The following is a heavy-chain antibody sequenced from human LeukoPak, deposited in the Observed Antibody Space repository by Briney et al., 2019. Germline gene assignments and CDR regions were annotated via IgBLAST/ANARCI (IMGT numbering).Heavy chain of an antibody. Sequence: SETLSLTCAVYGGSFSGYYWSWIRQPPGKGLEWIGEINHSGSTNYNPSLKSRVTISVDTSKNQFSLKLSSVTAADTAVYYCARVTYCSSTSCYRGYYYMDVWGKGTTVTVSS. V-gene: IGHV4-34*01. CDR3: ARVTYCSSTSCYRGYYYMDV. CDR1: GGSFSGYY. D-gene: IGHD2-2*01. CDR2: INHSGST. J-gene: IGHJ6*03.